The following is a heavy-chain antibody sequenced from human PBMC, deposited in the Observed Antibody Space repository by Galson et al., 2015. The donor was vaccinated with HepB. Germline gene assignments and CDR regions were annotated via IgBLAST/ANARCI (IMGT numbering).Heavy chain of an antibody. D-gene: IGHD2-2*01. J-gene: IGHJ4*02. CDR2: INSGGSST. V-gene: IGHV3-74*01. CDR1: GFTFSRSW. CDR3: AKGGCRSTSCLDN. Sequence: SLRLSCAASGFTFSRSWMHWVRQAPGKGLVWISHINSGGSSTNYADSVKGRFTISRDNANNTLYLQMNSLRAEDTAVYYCAKGGCRSTSCLDNWGQGTLVTVSS.